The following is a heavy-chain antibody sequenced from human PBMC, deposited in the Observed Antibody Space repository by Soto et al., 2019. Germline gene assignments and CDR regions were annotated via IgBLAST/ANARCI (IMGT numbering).Heavy chain of an antibody. V-gene: IGHV4-39*01. D-gene: IGHD5-12*01. Sequence: SETLSLSCTVSGGSISSSSYYWGWIRQPPGKGLEWIGSIYYSGSTYYSPSPKGRVTISVDTSKNQFSLRLSSVTAADTAVYYCGRHLVADSGYDYPYYYYYYYMDVWGKGTTVTVSS. CDR3: GRHLVADSGYDYPYYYYYYYMDV. CDR1: GGSISSSSYY. J-gene: IGHJ6*03. CDR2: IYYSGST.